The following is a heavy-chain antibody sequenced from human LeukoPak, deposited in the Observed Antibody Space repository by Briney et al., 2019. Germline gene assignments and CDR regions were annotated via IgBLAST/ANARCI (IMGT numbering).Heavy chain of an antibody. CDR3: ARGLSASGLHYDC. D-gene: IGHD3-10*01. CDR2: ISNSGTTI. Sequence: GGSLRLSCAASGFTFSNYEMNWVRQAPGKGLEWVSYISNSGTTIYYTDSVKGRFTVSRDNSKNTLYLQMNSLSAEDTAVYYCARGLSASGLHYDCWGQGTLVTVSS. V-gene: IGHV3-48*03. CDR1: GFTFSNYE. J-gene: IGHJ4*02.